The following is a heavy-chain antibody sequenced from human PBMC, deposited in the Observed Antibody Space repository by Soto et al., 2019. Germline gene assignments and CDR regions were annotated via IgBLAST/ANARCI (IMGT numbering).Heavy chain of an antibody. J-gene: IGHJ4*02. CDR3: AHPMAPRIFDS. CDR1: GFSLITSGVG. Sequence: QITLKEAGPTLVKPTQTLTLTCSFSGFSLITSGVGVGWIRQPPGKALEWLALIYWDDDTGYSTSLRNRLTITKETSRNQVVLTMTNMDPADTATYYSAHPMAPRIFDSWGQGTLVTVSS. CDR2: IYWDDDT. V-gene: IGHV2-5*02.